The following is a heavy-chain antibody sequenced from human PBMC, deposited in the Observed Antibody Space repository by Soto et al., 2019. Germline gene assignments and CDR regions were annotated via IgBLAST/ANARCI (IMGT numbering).Heavy chain of an antibody. Sequence: QVQLVQSGAEVKKPGSSVKVSCKASGGTFSSYAISWVRQAPGQGLEWMGGIIPIFGTANYAQKFQGRVTITADESTSTAYMELSSLTSEDTAVYYCARDPASSSPAGSHYFDYWGQGTLVTVSS. V-gene: IGHV1-69*12. J-gene: IGHJ4*02. CDR1: GGTFSSYA. D-gene: IGHD6-13*01. CDR3: ARDPASSSPAGSHYFDY. CDR2: IIPIFGTA.